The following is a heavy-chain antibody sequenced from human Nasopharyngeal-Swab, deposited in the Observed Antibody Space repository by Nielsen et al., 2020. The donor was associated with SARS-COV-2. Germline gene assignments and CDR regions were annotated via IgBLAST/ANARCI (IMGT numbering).Heavy chain of an antibody. Sequence: SGPTLVKPTQTLTLTCTFSGFSLSTTGVGVGWIRQPPGKALEWLVLIYWDDDKSYSPSLKTRLTITKDTSKNQVVLTMTNMDPVDTGTYYCAHRSGLYGMDVWGQGTTVTVSS. CDR3: AHRSGLYGMDV. CDR1: GFSLSTTGVG. V-gene: IGHV2-5*02. J-gene: IGHJ6*02. D-gene: IGHD3-3*01. CDR2: IYWDDDK.